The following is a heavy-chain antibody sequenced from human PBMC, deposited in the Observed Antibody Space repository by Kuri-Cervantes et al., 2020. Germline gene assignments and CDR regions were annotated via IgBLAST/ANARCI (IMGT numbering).Heavy chain of an antibody. CDR3: ARGVRVVVATNYYYGLDV. D-gene: IGHD2-21*01. Sequence: GGSLRFSCAASGFTFDDYTMHWVRQAPGKGLEWVSGISWNSGSIGYADSVKGRFTISRDNAKTSLYLQMNSLRAEDTAIFYCARGVRVVVATNYYYGLDVWGQGTTVTVSS. CDR2: ISWNSGSI. J-gene: IGHJ6*02. V-gene: IGHV3-9*01. CDR1: GFTFDDYT.